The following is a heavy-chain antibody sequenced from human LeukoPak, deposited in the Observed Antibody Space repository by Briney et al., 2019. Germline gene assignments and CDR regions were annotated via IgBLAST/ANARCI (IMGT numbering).Heavy chain of an antibody. Sequence: PGGSLRLSCAASGFNFRSYWMTWVRQAPGKGLEWVANIKQDGSEKYYVDSAKGRFTISRDNAKNSLYLQMNSLRAEDTAIYYCARGFGAYCGDDCYDDDAFDIWGQGTMVTVSS. CDR3: ARGFGAYCGDDCYDDDAFDI. J-gene: IGHJ3*02. V-gene: IGHV3-7*01. CDR1: GFNFRSYW. D-gene: IGHD2-21*02. CDR2: IKQDGSEK.